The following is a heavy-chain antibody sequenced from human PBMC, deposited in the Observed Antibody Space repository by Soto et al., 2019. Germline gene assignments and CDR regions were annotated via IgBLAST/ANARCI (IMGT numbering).Heavy chain of an antibody. D-gene: IGHD2-2*01. V-gene: IGHV7-4-1*01. Sequence: ASVKVSCKASGYTFTSYAMNWVRQAPGQGLEWMGWINTNTGNPTYAQGFTGRFVFSLDTSVSTAYLQICSLKAEDTAVYYCAREGPISPFLDFYEDIVVVPAARGAGSYGMHVWGQGTTVTVSS. J-gene: IGHJ6*02. CDR1: GYTFTSYA. CDR2: INTNTGNP. CDR3: AREGPISPFLDFYEDIVVVPAARGAGSYGMHV.